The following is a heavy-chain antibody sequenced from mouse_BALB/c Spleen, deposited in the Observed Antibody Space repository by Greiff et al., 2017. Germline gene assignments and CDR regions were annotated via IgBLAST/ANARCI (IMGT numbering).Heavy chain of an antibody. V-gene: IGHV2-6-7*01. Sequence: VQLQQSGPGLVAPSQSLSITCTVSGFSLTGYGVNWVRQPPGKGLEWLGMIWGDGSTDYNSALKSRLSISEDNSKSQVFLKMNSLQTDDTARYYCARDRRMDAMDYWGQGTSVTVAS. CDR2: IWGDGST. D-gene: IGHD2-3*01. CDR1: GFSLTGYG. CDR3: ARDRRMDAMDY. J-gene: IGHJ4*01.